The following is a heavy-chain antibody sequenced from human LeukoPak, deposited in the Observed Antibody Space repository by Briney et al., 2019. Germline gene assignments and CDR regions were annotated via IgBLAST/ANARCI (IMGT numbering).Heavy chain of an antibody. J-gene: IGHJ6*02. D-gene: IGHD2-2*01. CDR3: ARTLQLLPYYYYGMDV. Sequence: GGSLRLSCAASGFTFSSYAMHWVRRAPGKGLEWVAVISYDGSNKYYADSVKGRFTISRDNSKNSLYLQMNSLRAEDAAVYYCARTLQLLPYYYYGMDVWGQGTTVTVSS. CDR2: ISYDGSNK. CDR1: GFTFSSYA. V-gene: IGHV3-30-3*01.